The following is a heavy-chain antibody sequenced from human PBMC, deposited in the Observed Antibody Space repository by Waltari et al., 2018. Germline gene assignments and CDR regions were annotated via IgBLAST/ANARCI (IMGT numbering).Heavy chain of an antibody. CDR1: GGPISSGGYS. J-gene: IGHJ4*02. CDR3: ATTYCTSFSCPAALDN. D-gene: IGHD2-8*01. CDR2: VYHSGST. V-gene: IGHV4-30-2*01. Sequence: LQLQESGSGLVKPSQTLSLFCGVSGGPISSGGYSWNWIRQPPGKGLEWIGYVYHSGSTYYNPSLKSRVTISLDRSNNQFSLKLSSATAADTAVYYCATTYCTSFSCPAALDNWGQGTLVTVSS.